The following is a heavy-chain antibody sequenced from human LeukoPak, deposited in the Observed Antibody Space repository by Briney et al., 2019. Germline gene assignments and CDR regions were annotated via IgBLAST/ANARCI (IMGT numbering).Heavy chain of an antibody. D-gene: IGHD1-26*01. Sequence: SETLSLTCTVSGGSISSYYWSWIRQPPGKRLEWIGYMHYSGRTDYNPSLKSRVTISLDTSRNQFSLNLGSVTAADTAVYYCARVTGVGYYYYMDVWGKGTTVTVSS. CDR3: ARVTGVGYYYYMDV. CDR1: GGSISSYY. V-gene: IGHV4-59*01. CDR2: MHYSGRT. J-gene: IGHJ6*03.